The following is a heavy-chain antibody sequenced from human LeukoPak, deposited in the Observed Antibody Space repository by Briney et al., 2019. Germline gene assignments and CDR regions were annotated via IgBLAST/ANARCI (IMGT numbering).Heavy chain of an antibody. V-gene: IGHV4-59*12. J-gene: IGHJ5*02. D-gene: IGHD1-7*01. CDR2: IYYNGNT. Sequence: SETLSLTCSVSDGSINSYYWNWIRRPPGKGLEWIGYIYYNGNTNYSPSLKSRVTMSVDTSKNQFSLKLSSVTAADTAVYYCARENYRLKTRWFDPWGQGTLVTASS. CDR3: ARENYRLKTRWFDP. CDR1: DGSINSYY.